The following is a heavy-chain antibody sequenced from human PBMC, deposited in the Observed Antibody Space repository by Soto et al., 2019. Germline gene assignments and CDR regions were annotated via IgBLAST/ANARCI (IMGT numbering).Heavy chain of an antibody. V-gene: IGHV3-23*01. CDR3: AKPAPLGAGTTRYFDY. J-gene: IGHJ4*02. CDR1: GFTFSSSG. D-gene: IGHD1-7*01. Sequence: ESGGDLVQPGGSLRLSCAASGFTFSSSGMSWVRQAPGKGLEWVSAISASGGSTYYADSVKGRFTISRDNSKNTLYLQMNSLRAEDTAIYYCAKPAPLGAGTTRYFDYWGQGALVTVSS. CDR2: ISASGGST.